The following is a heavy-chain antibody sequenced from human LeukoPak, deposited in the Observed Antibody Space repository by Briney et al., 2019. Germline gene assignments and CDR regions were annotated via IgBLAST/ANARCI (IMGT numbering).Heavy chain of an antibody. CDR2: ISGSGGST. CDR3: AKGTQGTCGGDCSSVLNY. CDR1: GFTFSSYA. Sequence: GGSLRLSCAASGFTFSSYAMSWVRQAPGKGLEWVSAISGSGGSTYYADSVKGRFTISRDNSKNTLYLQMNSLRAEDTAVYYCAKGTQGTCGGDCSSVLNYWGQGTLVTVSS. V-gene: IGHV3-23*01. D-gene: IGHD2-21*02. J-gene: IGHJ4*02.